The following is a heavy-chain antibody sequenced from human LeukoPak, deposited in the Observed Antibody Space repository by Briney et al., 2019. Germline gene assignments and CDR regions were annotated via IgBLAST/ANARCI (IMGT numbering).Heavy chain of an antibody. CDR1: GYTFTGYY. D-gene: IGHD6-19*01. CDR3: ARERGDSSGSGHNDY. V-gene: IGHV1-2*07. Sequence: ASVKVSCKASGYTFTGYYMHWVRQAPGQGLEWMGWINPNSGGTNYAHKFQGRVTMTRETSISTAYMELSRLRSDDTAVYYCARERGDSSGSGHNDYWGQGTLVTVSS. CDR2: INPNSGGT. J-gene: IGHJ4*02.